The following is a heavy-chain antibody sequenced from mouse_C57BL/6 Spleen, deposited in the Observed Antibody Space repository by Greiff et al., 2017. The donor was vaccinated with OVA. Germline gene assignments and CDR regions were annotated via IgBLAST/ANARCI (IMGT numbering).Heavy chain of an antibody. J-gene: IGHJ2*01. CDR3: AREIIYYDYGDY. CDR1: GYAFSSSW. D-gene: IGHD2-4*01. V-gene: IGHV1-82*01. CDR2: IYPGDGDT. Sequence: QVQLQQSGPELVKPGASVKISCKASGYAFSSSWMNWVKQRPGKGLEWIGRIYPGDGDTNYNGKFKGKATLTADKSSSTAYMQLSSLTSEDSAVYFCAREIIYYDYGDYWGQGTTLTVSS.